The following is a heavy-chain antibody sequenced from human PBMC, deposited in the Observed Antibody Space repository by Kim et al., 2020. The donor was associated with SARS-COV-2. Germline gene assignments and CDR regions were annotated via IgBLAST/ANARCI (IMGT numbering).Heavy chain of an antibody. V-gene: IGHV4-38-2*02. CDR3: ARYPGSGNRYFDY. CDR2: IYHSGST. CDR1: GYSISSGYF. D-gene: IGHD3-10*01. Sequence: SETLSLTCTVSGYSISSGYFWGWIRQPPGKGLEWIGGIYHSGSTYYNPSLKSRVTISVDTSKNQFSLKLNSVTAADTAVYYCARYPGSGNRYFDYWGQGTLVTVSS. J-gene: IGHJ4*02.